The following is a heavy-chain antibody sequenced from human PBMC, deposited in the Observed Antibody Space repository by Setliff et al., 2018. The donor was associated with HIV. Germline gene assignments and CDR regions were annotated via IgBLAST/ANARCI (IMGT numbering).Heavy chain of an antibody. V-gene: IGHV4-61*02. D-gene: IGHD6-25*01. CDR2: IYTSGST. J-gene: IGHJ4*02. CDR3: ARYSPRGYTLTGPY. Sequence: SETLSLTCTVSGGSISSGSYFWTWIRQPAGKGLEWIGRIYTSGSTNYNPSLKSRVTISVDTSKNQFSLKLSSVTAADTAVYYCARYSPRGYTLTGPYWGQGTLVTVSS. CDR1: GGSISSGSYF.